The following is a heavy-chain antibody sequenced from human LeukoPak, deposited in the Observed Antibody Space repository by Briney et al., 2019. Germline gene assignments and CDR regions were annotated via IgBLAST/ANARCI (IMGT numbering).Heavy chain of an antibody. D-gene: IGHD1-26*01. V-gene: IGHV4-61*01. Sequence: SETLSLTCTVSGGSVSSGSYYWSWSRQPPGKGMEWIGYIYYSGSTDYNPSLKSRVTISVDTSKNQFSLKLSSVTAADTAVYYCARESLSGSCFDYWGQGTLVTVSS. CDR3: ARESLSGSCFDY. CDR2: IYYSGST. CDR1: GGSVSSGSYY. J-gene: IGHJ4*02.